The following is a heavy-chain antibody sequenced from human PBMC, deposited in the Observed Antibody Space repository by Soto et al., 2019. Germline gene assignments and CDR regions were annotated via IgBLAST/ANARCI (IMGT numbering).Heavy chain of an antibody. CDR3: AREWGIDLDCSGGSCYPYNWFDP. D-gene: IGHD2-15*01. V-gene: IGHV3-33*01. Sequence: GGSLRLSCAASGFTFSSYGMHWVRQAPGKGLEWVAVIWYDGSNKYYADSVKGRFTISRDNSKNTLYLQMNSLRAEDTAVYYCAREWGIDLDCSGGSCYPYNWFDPWGQGTLVTVSS. CDR1: GFTFSSYG. J-gene: IGHJ5*02. CDR2: IWYDGSNK.